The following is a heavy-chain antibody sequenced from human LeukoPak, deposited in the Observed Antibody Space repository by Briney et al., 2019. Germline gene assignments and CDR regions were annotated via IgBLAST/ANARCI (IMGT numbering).Heavy chain of an antibody. CDR3: AGVGCSGGNCRPYSYYPMDV. CDR1: GFISSGNG. V-gene: IGHV3-33*01. D-gene: IGHD2-15*01. J-gene: IGHJ6*02. Sequence: GGSRRLSSLASGFISSGNGMKWVRQVPGRWLEWVAVIWTVGSNYFHARSVTGRFTISRDNSKNTMYLQMNSLRAEDTAVYYCAGVGCSGGNCRPYSYYPMDVWGQGTTVTVSS. CDR2: IWTVGSNY.